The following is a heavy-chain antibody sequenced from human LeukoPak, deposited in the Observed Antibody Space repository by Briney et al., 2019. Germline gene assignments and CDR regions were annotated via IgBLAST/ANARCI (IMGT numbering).Heavy chain of an antibody. CDR2: IYHSGST. CDR1: GGSISSGGYS. Sequence: SQTLSLTCAVSGGSISSGGYSWSWIRQPPGKGLEWIGYIYHSGSTYYNPSLKSRVTISVDRSKNQFSLKLSSVTAADTAVYYCARGGYCSSTSCYYYYSYGMDVWGQGTTVTVSS. CDR3: ARGGYCSSTSCYYYYSYGMDV. J-gene: IGHJ6*02. D-gene: IGHD2-2*01. V-gene: IGHV4-30-2*01.